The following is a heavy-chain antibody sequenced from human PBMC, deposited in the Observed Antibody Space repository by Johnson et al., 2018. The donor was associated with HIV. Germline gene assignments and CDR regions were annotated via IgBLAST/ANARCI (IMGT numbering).Heavy chain of an antibody. J-gene: IGHJ3*02. CDR1: VFTFDDHG. CDR3: TTSRWDYGGSFDI. Sequence: QVQLVESGGGVVRPGGSLRLSCAASVFTFDDHGMSWVRQAPGKGLEWVAVVSYEGRNENYADSVKGRFIISRDNPWKTLYLQMNSLKTEDTAVYYCTTSRWDYGGSFDIWGQGTMVTVSS. V-gene: IGHV3-30*03. CDR2: VSYEGRNE. D-gene: IGHD4-23*01.